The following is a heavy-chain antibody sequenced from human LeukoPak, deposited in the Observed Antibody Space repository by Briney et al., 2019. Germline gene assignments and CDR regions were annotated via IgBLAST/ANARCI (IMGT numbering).Heavy chain of an antibody. Sequence: GGSLRLSCAASGFTFTKYWMHWVRQVPRKGLIWVSRINNEGNDTNYADSVKGRFTISRDNAKNTLYLQMNSLRAEDTAVYYCARGIYGNFDYCGQGSLVTVSS. CDR3: ARGIYGNFDY. D-gene: IGHD1-26*01. CDR2: INNEGNDT. J-gene: IGHJ4*02. V-gene: IGHV3-74*01. CDR1: GFTFTKYW.